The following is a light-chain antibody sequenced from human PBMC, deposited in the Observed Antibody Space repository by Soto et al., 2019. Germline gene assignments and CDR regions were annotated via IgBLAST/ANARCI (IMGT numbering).Light chain of an antibody. CDR2: SAS. J-gene: IGKJ2*01. Sequence: DIQMTQSPSSLSASVGDRVTITCRASQSISSYLHWYQQKPGKAPKLLIYSASSLQSGVSSRFSGSGSGTDFNLTISSLQPEDFATYYCQQSYSTPYTFGQGTKLEIK. CDR3: QQSYSTPYT. CDR1: QSISSY. V-gene: IGKV1-39*01.